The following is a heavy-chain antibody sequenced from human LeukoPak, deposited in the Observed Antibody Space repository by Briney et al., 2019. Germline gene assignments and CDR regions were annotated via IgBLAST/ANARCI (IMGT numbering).Heavy chain of an antibody. CDR3: ARGSLRFLEYDI. D-gene: IGHD3-3*01. Sequence: GGSLRLSCAASGFIFSSYWMSWVRQAPGKGLEWVANIKQDGSEKYYVDSVKGRFTISRDNAKNSLYLQMNSLRAEDTAVYYCARGSLRFLEYDIWGQGTMVTVSS. J-gene: IGHJ3*02. CDR2: IKQDGSEK. V-gene: IGHV3-7*01. CDR1: GFIFSSYW.